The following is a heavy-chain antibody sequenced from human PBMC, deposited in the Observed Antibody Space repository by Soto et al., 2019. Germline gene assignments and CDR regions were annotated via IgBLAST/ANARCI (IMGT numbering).Heavy chain of an antibody. D-gene: IGHD3-10*01. CDR1: GFTFSSYA. CDR3: ATRGYGLYLDY. V-gene: IGHV3-64*01. Sequence: EVQLVESGGGLVQPGGSLRLSCAASGFTFSSYAMHWVRQAPGKGLEYVSVISGHGGSTYYANSVKGRFTISRANSQIPPYLQMGSLRAEDRAVYYCATRGYGLYLDYWGQGTLVTVSS. J-gene: IGHJ4*02. CDR2: ISGHGGST.